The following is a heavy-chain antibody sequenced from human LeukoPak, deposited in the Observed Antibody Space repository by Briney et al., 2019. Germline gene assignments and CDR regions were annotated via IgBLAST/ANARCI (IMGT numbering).Heavy chain of an antibody. Sequence: PGGSLRLFCAASGFTFSSYGMHWVRQAPGKGLEWVAVISYDGSNKYYADSVKGRFTISRDNSKNTLYLQMNSLRAEDTAVYYCAKDPGYSGYDYVYWGQGTLVTVSS. V-gene: IGHV3-30*18. CDR3: AKDPGYSGYDYVY. J-gene: IGHJ4*02. CDR1: GFTFSSYG. CDR2: ISYDGSNK. D-gene: IGHD5-12*01.